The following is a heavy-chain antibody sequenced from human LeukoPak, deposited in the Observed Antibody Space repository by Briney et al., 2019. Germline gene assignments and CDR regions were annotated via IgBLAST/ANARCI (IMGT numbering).Heavy chain of an antibody. J-gene: IGHJ4*02. Sequence: GGSLRLSCAASGFTFSDYYMSWIRQAPGKGLEWVSYISSSSSTIYYADSVKGRFTISRDNAKNSLYLQMNSLRAEDTAVYYCARDRRGREWLLSKGYFDYWGQGTLVTVSS. D-gene: IGHD3-3*01. CDR3: ARDRRGREWLLSKGYFDY. CDR1: GFTFSDYY. CDR2: ISSSSSTI. V-gene: IGHV3-11*04.